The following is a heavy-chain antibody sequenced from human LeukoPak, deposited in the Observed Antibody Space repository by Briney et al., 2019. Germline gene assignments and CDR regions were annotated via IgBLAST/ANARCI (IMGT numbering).Heavy chain of an antibody. CDR3: VKDMNYYGSGNYYNGFFDS. Sequence: GGSLRLSCAASGFTFDDYTMHWVRHAPGKGLEWVSLVTWDGGSTYYADSVHGRFTISRDNSKNSLSLQMDSLRTEDTAFYYCVKDMNYYGSGNYYNGFFDSWGQGTLVTVSS. CDR1: GFTFDDYT. D-gene: IGHD3-10*01. J-gene: IGHJ4*02. CDR2: VTWDGGST. V-gene: IGHV3-43*01.